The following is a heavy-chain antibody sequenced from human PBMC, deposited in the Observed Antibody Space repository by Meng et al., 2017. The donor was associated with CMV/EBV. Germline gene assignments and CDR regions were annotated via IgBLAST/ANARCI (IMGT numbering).Heavy chain of an antibody. CDR1: GLPFSSNA. CDR2: ISYDGSNK. Sequence: GGAGGGVVQPGGSRRLTCPAHGLPFSSNAMHGAGPAPGKKMKGVAVISYDGSNKCYEDSVKGSYTICRDNSKNTLNLQMSSGSAGERAVYYCARDRHGALDYWGQGTLVTVSS. CDR3: ARDRHGALDY. V-gene: IGHV3-30-3*01. D-gene: IGHD4-17*01. J-gene: IGHJ4*02.